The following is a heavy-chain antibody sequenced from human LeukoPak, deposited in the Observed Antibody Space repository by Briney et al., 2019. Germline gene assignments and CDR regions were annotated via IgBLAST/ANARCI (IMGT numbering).Heavy chain of an antibody. D-gene: IGHD6-13*01. V-gene: IGHV1-2*02. Sequence: ASVKVSCKASGYTFTGYYMHWVRQAPGQGLEWMGWINPNSGGTNYAQKFQGRVTMTRDTSISTAYMELSRLRSDDTAVYYGARVSGSIAASDYWGQGTLVTVSS. J-gene: IGHJ4*02. CDR3: ARVSGSIAASDY. CDR1: GYTFTGYY. CDR2: INPNSGGT.